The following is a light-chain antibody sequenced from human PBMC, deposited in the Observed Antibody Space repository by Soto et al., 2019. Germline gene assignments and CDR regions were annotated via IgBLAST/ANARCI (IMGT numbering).Light chain of an antibody. CDR1: QSVSRR. Sequence: DIQMTQSPSTLSASVGDRITITCRASQSVSRRLAWFQQKPGKAPKLLIYDASSLESGVPPRFSGRGSGTEFTLTISSLQPDDCATYYCHTYNSYSLHTVGQGTKVDIK. CDR3: HTYNSYSLHT. V-gene: IGKV1-5*01. CDR2: DAS. J-gene: IGKJ2*01.